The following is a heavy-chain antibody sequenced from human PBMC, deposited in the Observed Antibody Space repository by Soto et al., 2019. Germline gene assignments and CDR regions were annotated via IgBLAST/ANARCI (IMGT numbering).Heavy chain of an antibody. D-gene: IGHD3-9*01. CDR2: IIPILGIA. J-gene: IGHJ4*02. CDR1: GGTFSSYT. CDR3: ARGGPHILTGYDY. V-gene: IGHV1-69*02. Sequence: GASVKVSCKASGGTFSSYTISWVRQAPGQGLEWMGRIIPILGIANYAQKFQGRVTITADKSTSTAYMELSSLRSEDTAVYYCARGGPHILTGYDYWGQGTLVTVSS.